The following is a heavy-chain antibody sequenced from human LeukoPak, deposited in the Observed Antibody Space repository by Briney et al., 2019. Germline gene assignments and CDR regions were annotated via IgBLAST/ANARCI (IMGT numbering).Heavy chain of an antibody. D-gene: IGHD4-17*01. Sequence: GGSLRLSCAASGFTFSSYAMSWVRQAPGKGLGWVSAISGSGGSTYYADSVKGRFSISRDNSKNTLYLQMNSLRAEDTAVYYCAKTPPIYTVTPIRCFDPWGQGTLVTVSS. J-gene: IGHJ5*02. CDR2: ISGSGGST. V-gene: IGHV3-23*01. CDR3: AKTPPIYTVTPIRCFDP. CDR1: GFTFSSYA.